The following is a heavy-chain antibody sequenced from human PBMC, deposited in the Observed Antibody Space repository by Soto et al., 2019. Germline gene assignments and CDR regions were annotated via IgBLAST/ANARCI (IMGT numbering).Heavy chain of an antibody. CDR2: IYGGGNGP. V-gene: IGHV3-23*01. Sequence: EVQVLESGGGLVQPGGSLRLSCAATGFTFSDFAMSWVRQAPGKGLEWVSRIYGGGNGPHYADSVKGRVTIYRDNSKNTFYLQMTSLRAEDTDVYYCAKMEGMDPWAYSFDYWGQGTLVTVSS. CDR3: AKMEGMDPWAYSFDY. D-gene: IGHD2-2*03. J-gene: IGHJ4*02. CDR1: GFTFSDFA.